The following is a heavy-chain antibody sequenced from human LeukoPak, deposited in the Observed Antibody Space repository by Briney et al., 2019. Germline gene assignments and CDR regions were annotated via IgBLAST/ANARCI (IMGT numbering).Heavy chain of an antibody. CDR3: ASSLPQGFDY. Sequence: GGSLRLSCTASGSTFSSYGMHWVRQAPGKGLEWVAVIWYDGSNKYYADSVKGRFTISRDNSKNTLYLQMNSLRAEDTAVYYCASSLPQGFDYWGQGTLVTVSS. CDR1: GSTFSSYG. CDR2: IWYDGSNK. V-gene: IGHV3-33*08. J-gene: IGHJ4*02.